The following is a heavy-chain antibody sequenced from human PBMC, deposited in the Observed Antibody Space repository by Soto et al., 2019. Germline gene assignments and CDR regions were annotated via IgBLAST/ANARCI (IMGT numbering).Heavy chain of an antibody. J-gene: IGHJ4*02. CDR1: GGSISPSY. V-gene: IGHV4-59*01. CDR3: AAGLDHNKVGY. Sequence: QVRLQESGPGLVEPSETLSLTCTVSGGSISPSYWYWVRQPPGKRLEWIGCIYYTGNTYYNPSLKSRVTISRDTSKNQFSLEVTSVTAADTAMYYCAAGLDHNKVGYWGQGTLVTVSS. CDR2: IYYTGNT. D-gene: IGHD3-16*01.